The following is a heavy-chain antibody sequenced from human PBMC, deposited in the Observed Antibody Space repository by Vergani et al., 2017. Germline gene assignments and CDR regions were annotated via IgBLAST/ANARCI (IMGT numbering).Heavy chain of an antibody. J-gene: IGHJ3*01. V-gene: IGHV3-9*01. CDR1: GITFWKFG. CDR2: ISWNSGAV. D-gene: IGHD5-12*01. Sequence: EVDLVESGGGLAQPGGSLRLSCEASGITFWKFGMHWVRQGPGKGLEWVSGISWNSGAVDYADSVRGRFTISRDNAKNSLFLEMNSLRFEDTAVYFCTKGSVYYHESAGHGYDPYTGFGLWVQGTLVTVSS. CDR3: TKGSVYYHESAGHGYDPYTGFGL.